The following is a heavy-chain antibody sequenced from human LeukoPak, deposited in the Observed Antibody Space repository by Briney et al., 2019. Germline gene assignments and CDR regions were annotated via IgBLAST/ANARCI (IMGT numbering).Heavy chain of an antibody. CDR3: AREYYDSSAYIQEAIDY. CDR2: INPNSGGT. J-gene: IGHJ4*02. Sequence: ASVNVTCKASGYTFTDYYMHWVRPAPGQGLEWLGWINPNSGGTNYAQKFQGRVTMTRDTSISTAYIELSRLRSDDTAVYYCAREYYDSSAYIQEAIDYWGERPLLTVSS. CDR1: GYTFTDYY. V-gene: IGHV1-2*02. D-gene: IGHD3-22*01.